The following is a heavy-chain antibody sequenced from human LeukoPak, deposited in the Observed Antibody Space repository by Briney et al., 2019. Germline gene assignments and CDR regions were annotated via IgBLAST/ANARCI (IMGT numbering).Heavy chain of an antibody. J-gene: IGHJ1*01. D-gene: IGHD3-10*01. Sequence: RSSVNVSCKASGGTFSGYAFSWVRQAPGQGLEWMGGIIPMFGRTNYAQTFQRRVTITADESTSTAYMELTSLRSDDTAVYYCARDQGLWFGELLPHGEYFQHWGQGTLVTVSS. V-gene: IGHV1-69*13. CDR1: GGTFSGYA. CDR2: IIPMFGRT. CDR3: ARDQGLWFGELLPHGEYFQH.